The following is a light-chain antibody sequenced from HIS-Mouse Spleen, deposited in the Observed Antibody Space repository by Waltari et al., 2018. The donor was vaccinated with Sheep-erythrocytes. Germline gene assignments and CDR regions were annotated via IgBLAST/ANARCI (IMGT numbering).Light chain of an antibody. CDR2: DVS. CDR1: SSDVGGYNY. CDR3: CSYAGSHNHV. Sequence: QSALTQPRSVSGSPGQSVTISCTGTSSDVGGYNYVSWYQQHPGKAPKLLIYDVSKRPSGVPDRFSGSKSGNTASLTISGLQAEDEADYYYCSYAGSHNHVFATGTKVTVL. V-gene: IGLV2-11*01. J-gene: IGLJ1*01.